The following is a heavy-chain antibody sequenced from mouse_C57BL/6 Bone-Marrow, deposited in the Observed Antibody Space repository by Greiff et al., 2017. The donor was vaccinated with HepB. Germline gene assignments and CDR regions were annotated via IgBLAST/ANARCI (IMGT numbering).Heavy chain of an antibody. J-gene: IGHJ1*03. V-gene: IGHV1-9*01. D-gene: IGHD2-3*01. Sequence: QVQLQQSGAELMKPGASVKLSCKATGYTFTGYWIEWVKQRPGHGLEWIGEILPGSGSTNYNEKFKGKATFTADTSSNTAYMQLSSLTTEDSAIYYCARTRDGGWDDGYYSHWYFDVWGTGTTVTVSS. CDR3: ARTRDGGWDDGYYSHWYFDV. CDR1: GYTFTGYW. CDR2: ILPGSGST.